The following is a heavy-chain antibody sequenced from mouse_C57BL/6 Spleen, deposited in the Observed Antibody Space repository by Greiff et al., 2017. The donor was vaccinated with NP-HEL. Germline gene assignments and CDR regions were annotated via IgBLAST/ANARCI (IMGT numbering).Heavy chain of an antibody. Sequence: VQLQQSGAELVKPGASVKISCKASGYAFSSYWMNWVKQRPGKGLEWIGQIYPGDGDTNYNGKFKGKATLTADKSSSTAYMQLSSLTSEDSAVYFCARRGFTTVVAFDYWGQGTTLTVSS. V-gene: IGHV1-80*01. J-gene: IGHJ2*01. CDR3: ARRGFTTVVAFDY. D-gene: IGHD1-1*01. CDR1: GYAFSSYW. CDR2: IYPGDGDT.